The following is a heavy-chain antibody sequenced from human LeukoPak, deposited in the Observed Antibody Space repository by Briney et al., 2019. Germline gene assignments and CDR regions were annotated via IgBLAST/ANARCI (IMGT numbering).Heavy chain of an antibody. CDR3: ARGRDYGSGSYRPRSREYGMDV. CDR1: GGSISSSSYY. J-gene: IGHJ6*02. D-gene: IGHD3-10*01. Sequence: SETLSLTCTVSGGSISSSSYYWGWVRQPPGKGLEWIGSIYYSGSTYYNPSLKSRVTISVDTSKNQFSLKLSSVTAADTAVYYCARGRDYGSGSYRPRSREYGMDVWGQGTTVTVSS. CDR2: IYYSGST. V-gene: IGHV4-39*07.